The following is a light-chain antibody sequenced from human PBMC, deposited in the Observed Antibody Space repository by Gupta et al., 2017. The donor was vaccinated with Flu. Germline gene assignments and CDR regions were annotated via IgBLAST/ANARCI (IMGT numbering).Light chain of an antibody. CDR1: QDINKW. CDR3: QQYETDPLT. J-gene: IGKJ4*01. V-gene: IGKV1D-16*01. CDR2: VAS. Sequence: DIQMTQSPSSLSAFVGDTVTITCRASQDINKWLAWYQQRPKEAPKPLIFVASKLQSGVPSRFSGTGSGTQFTLTISSLQPEDFATYYCQQYETDPLTFGGGTKVEIK.